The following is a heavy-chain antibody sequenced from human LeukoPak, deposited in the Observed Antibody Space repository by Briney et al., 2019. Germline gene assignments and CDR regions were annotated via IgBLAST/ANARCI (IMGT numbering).Heavy chain of an antibody. V-gene: IGHV3-48*03. CDR2: ISSSGSTI. CDR3: ARAGRTGIPDY. Sequence: QPGGSLRLSCAASGFTFSSYEMNWVRQAPGKGLEWVSYISSSGSTIYYADSVKGRFTISRDNAKNTLYLQMNSLRAEDTAVYYCARAGRTGIPDYWGQGTLVTVSS. D-gene: IGHD6-13*01. J-gene: IGHJ4*02. CDR1: GFTFSSYE.